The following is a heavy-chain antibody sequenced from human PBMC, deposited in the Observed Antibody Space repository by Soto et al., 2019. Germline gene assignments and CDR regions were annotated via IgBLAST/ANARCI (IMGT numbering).Heavy chain of an antibody. V-gene: IGHV4-59*08. CDR2: IYYSGST. Sequence: SETLSLTCTVSGGSISGYYWSWIRQPPGKGLEWIGYIYYSGSTNYNPSLKSRVTISVDTSKNQVSLKLISVTAADTAVYYCARHTVLPATISWFDPWAREPWSPSPQ. CDR3: ARHTVLPATISWFDP. J-gene: IGHJ5*02. D-gene: IGHD2-2*01. CDR1: GGSISGYY.